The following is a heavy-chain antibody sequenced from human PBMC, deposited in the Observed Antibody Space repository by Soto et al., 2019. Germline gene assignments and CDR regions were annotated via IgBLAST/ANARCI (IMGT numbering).Heavy chain of an antibody. Sequence: SETLSLTCTVSGGSISSYYWSWIRQPPGKGLEWIGYIYYTGSTNYNPSLKSRVTISVDTSKNQFSLKLSSVTAADTAVYYCAGAGRANGRRRSFDSWGQGTLVTVSS. CDR2: IYYTGST. CDR1: GGSISSYY. J-gene: IGHJ4*02. V-gene: IGHV4-59*01. CDR3: AGAGRANGRRRSFDS. D-gene: IGHD2-15*01.